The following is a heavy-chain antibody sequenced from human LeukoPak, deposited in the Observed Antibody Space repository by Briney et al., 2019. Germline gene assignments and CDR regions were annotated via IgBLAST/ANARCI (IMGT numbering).Heavy chain of an antibody. CDR1: NYSISNSLY. J-gene: IGHJ6*03. Sequence: SETLSLTCSGSNYSISNSLYWGWLRQPPGKGLEWIGSIYRSGSTFYNPSLKSRVTISLDTSKNQFSLKLSSVAAADTAVYFCARGTYGYYMDVWGKGTTVTVSS. D-gene: IGHD4-17*01. V-gene: IGHV4-38-2*02. CDR2: IYRSGST. CDR3: ARGTYGYYMDV.